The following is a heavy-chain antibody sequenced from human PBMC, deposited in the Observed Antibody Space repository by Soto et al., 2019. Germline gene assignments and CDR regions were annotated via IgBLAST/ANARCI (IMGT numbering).Heavy chain of an antibody. Sequence: GGSLRLSCAASGFTFSSYSMNWVRQAPGKGLEWVSSISSSSSYIYYADSVKGRFTISRDNAKNSLYLQMNSLRAEDTAVYYCARGPNISGWYFRFWGQGTLVTVSS. V-gene: IGHV3-21*01. CDR3: ARGPNISGWYFRF. D-gene: IGHD6-19*01. CDR1: GFTFSSYS. J-gene: IGHJ4*02. CDR2: ISSSSSYI.